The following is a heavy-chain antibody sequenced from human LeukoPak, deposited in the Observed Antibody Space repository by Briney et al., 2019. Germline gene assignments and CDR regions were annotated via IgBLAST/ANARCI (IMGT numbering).Heavy chain of an antibody. CDR1: GFTFSSYS. J-gene: IGHJ6*02. CDR3: ARDLVSPQWLVRNYYYGMDV. CDR2: ISSSSSTI. D-gene: IGHD6-19*01. V-gene: IGHV3-48*02. Sequence: GGSLRLSCAASGFTFSSYSMNWVRQAPGKGLEWLSYISSSSSTIYYADSVKGRFTISRDNAKNSLYLQMNSLRDEDTAVYYCARDLVSPQWLVRNYYYGMDVWGQGTTVTVSS.